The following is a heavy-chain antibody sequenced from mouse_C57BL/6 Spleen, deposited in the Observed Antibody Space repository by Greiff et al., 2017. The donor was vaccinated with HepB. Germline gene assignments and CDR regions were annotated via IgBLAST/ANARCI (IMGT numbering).Heavy chain of an antibody. D-gene: IGHD2-4*01. CDR1: GYAFTNYL. J-gene: IGHJ4*01. CDR2: INPGSGGT. V-gene: IGHV1-54*01. Sequence: VQLQESGAELVRPGTSVKVSCKASGYAFTNYLIEWVKQRPGQGLEWIGVINPGSGGTNYNEKFKGKATLTADKSSSTAYMQLSSLTSEDSAVYFFARWDYDYVMGAMDYWGQGTSVTVSS. CDR3: ARWDYDYVMGAMDY.